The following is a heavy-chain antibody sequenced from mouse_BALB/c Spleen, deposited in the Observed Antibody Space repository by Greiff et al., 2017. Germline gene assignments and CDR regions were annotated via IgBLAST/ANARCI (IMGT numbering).Heavy chain of an antibody. CDR3: TRNYGNYVFAY. J-gene: IGHJ3*01. V-gene: IGHV6-6*02. CDR1: GFTFSNYW. Sequence: VQLKESGGGLVQPGGSMKLSCVASGFTFSNYWMNWVRQSPEKGLEWVAEIRLKSNNYATHYAESVKGRFTISRDDSKSSVYLQMNNLRAEDTGIYYCTRNYGNYVFAYWGQGTLVTVSA. D-gene: IGHD2-1*01. CDR2: IRLKSNNYAT.